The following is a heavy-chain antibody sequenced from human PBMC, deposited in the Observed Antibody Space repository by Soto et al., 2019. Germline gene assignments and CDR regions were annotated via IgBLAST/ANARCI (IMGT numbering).Heavy chain of an antibody. CDR2: IYYSGST. CDR1: GGSISSSSYY. Sequence: SETLSLTCTVSGGSISSSSYYWGWIRQPPGKGLEWIGSIYYSGSTYYNPSLKSRVTISVDTSKNQFSLKLSSVTAADTAVYYCARLVLLWFGAGYYYYYGMDVWGQGTTVTVSS. CDR3: ARLVLLWFGAGYYYYYGMDV. V-gene: IGHV4-39*01. D-gene: IGHD3-10*01. J-gene: IGHJ6*02.